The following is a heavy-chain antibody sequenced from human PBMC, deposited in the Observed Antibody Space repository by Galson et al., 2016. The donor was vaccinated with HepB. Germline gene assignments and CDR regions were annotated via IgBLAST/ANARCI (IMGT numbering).Heavy chain of an antibody. CDR3: ARPRINTQGFYFDH. J-gene: IGHJ4*02. D-gene: IGHD3-10*01. V-gene: IGHV4-39*07. Sequence: SETLSLTCTVSGGSISSRNYYWAWVRQPPGKGLEWLATIYRDGATFYNPPLRRRLTISVETFKSQFSLRLTSVTAADTALYYCARPRINTQGFYFDHWGQGTLVTVSS. CDR1: GGSISSRNYY. CDR2: IYRDGAT.